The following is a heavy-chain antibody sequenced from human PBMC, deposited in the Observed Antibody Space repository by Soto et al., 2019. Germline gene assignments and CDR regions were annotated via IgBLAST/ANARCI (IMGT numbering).Heavy chain of an antibody. J-gene: IGHJ4*02. CDR2: ISYDGSNK. CDR3: AKGNWNDVALAFDY. Sequence: GGSLRLSCAASGFTFSSYGMHWVRQAPGKGLEWVAVISYDGSNKYYADSVKGRFTISRDNSKNTLYLQMNSLRAEDTAVYYCAKGNWNDVALAFDYWGQGTLVTVSS. D-gene: IGHD1-20*01. CDR1: GFTFSSYG. V-gene: IGHV3-30*18.